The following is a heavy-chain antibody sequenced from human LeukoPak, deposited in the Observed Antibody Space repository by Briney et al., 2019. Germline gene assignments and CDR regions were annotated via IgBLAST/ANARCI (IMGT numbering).Heavy chain of an antibody. Sequence: PGGSLRLSCAASGFTVSSNYMSWVRQAPGKGLEWVSVIYSGGSTYYADSVKGRFTISRDNSKNTLYLQMNSLRAEDTAVYYCARDRYSSSWYWFDPWGQGTLVTVSS. CDR1: GFTVSSNY. V-gene: IGHV3-66*01. CDR3: ARDRYSSSWYWFDP. CDR2: IYSGGST. D-gene: IGHD6-13*01. J-gene: IGHJ5*02.